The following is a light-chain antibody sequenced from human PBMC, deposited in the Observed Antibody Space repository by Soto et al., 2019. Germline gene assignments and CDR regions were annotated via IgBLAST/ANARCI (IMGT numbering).Light chain of an antibody. CDR1: QAISDY. Sequence: DIQMTQSPSSLSASVGDRVTITCRASQAISDYLAWYQQKPGQVPNLLIFAASTLQSGVPSRFSGSGSGTDFTLTINSLQPEDFATYYCQQTYTGANFGQGTRL. V-gene: IGKV1-27*01. CDR2: AAS. CDR3: QQTYTGAN. J-gene: IGKJ5*01.